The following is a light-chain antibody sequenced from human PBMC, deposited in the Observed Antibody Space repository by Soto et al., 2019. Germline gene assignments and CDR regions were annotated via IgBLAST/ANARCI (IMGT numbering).Light chain of an antibody. CDR1: SSDVGSYNL. J-gene: IGLJ2*01. CDR2: EDS. V-gene: IGLV2-23*01. CDR3: CSYAGSSTVV. Sequence: QSALTQPASVSGSPGQSITISCTGTSSDVGSYNLVSWYQQHPGKAPKLMIYEDSKRPSGVSNRFSGSKSGNTASLTISGLQAEDEADYYCCSYAGSSTVVFGGGTMLTVL.